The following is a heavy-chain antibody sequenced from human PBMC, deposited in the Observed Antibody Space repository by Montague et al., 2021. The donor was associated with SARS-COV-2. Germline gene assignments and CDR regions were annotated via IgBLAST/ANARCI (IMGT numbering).Heavy chain of an antibody. J-gene: IGHJ5*02. D-gene: IGHD3-10*01. CDR3: ARRLDTSGTYYLPS. CDR1: GGSISSSNYY. V-gene: IGHV4-39*07. CDR2: MYYNGST. Sequence: SETLSLTCTVSGGSISSSNYYWGWIRQPPGKGLEWTGIMYYNGSTYYNPSLKSRVTISIDTSKNQFYLKLISVTAADTAVYYCARRLDTSGTYYLPSWGQGTMVTVSS.